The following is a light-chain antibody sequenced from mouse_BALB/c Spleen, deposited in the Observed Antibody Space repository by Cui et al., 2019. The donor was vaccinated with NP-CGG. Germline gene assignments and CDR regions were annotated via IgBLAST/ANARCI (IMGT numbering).Light chain of an antibody. V-gene: IGLV1*01. CDR1: TGAVTTSNY. CDR2: GTN. CDR3: ALWYSNHWV. J-gene: IGLJ1*01. Sequence: QAVVPTESALTTSPGETVTLTCRSSTGAVTTSNYANWVQEKPDHLFTGLIGGTNNRAPGVPARFSGSLIEDKAALTITGAQTEDEAIYFCALWYSNHWVFGGGTKLTVL.